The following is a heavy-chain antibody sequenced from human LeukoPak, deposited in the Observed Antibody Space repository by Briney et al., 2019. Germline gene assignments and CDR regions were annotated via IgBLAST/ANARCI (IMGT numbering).Heavy chain of an antibody. CDR2: ISTSTTYT. CDR1: GFTFSGYS. V-gene: IGHV3-11*03. D-gene: IGHD3-10*01. CDR3: ARGRTYGSGSYTLFDY. J-gene: IGHJ4*02. Sequence: PGGSLRLSCAASGFTFSGYSMSWIRQAPGKGLEWVSHISTSTTYTIYSDSVKGRFTISRDNAERSLFLQMNSLRGEDSAVYYCARGRTYGSGSYTLFDYWAQGTLVTVSS.